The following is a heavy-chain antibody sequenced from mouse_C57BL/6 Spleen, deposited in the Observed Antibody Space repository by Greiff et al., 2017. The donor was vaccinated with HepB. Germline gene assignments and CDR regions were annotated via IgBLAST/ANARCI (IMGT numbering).Heavy chain of an antibody. Sequence: VKLQQPGAELVKPGASVKLSCKASGYTFTSYWMQWVKQRPGQGLEWIGEIDPSDSYTNYNQKFKGKATLTVDTSSSTAYMQLSSLTSEDSAVYYCARELRRDAMDYWGQGTSVTVSS. D-gene: IGHD2-4*01. V-gene: IGHV1-50*01. CDR3: ARELRRDAMDY. CDR2: IDPSDSYT. J-gene: IGHJ4*01. CDR1: GYTFTSYW.